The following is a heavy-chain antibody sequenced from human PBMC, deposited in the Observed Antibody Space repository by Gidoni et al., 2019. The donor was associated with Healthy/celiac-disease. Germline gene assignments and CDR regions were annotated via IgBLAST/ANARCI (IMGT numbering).Heavy chain of an antibody. Sequence: QVQLVESGGGVVQPGGSLRLSCAASGFTFSSYAMPWVRQAPGKGLEWVAVISYDGSNKYYADSVKGRFTISRDNSKNTLYLQMNSLRAEDTAVYYCARARGSRVHFDYWGQGTLVTVSS. CDR1: GFTFSSYA. V-gene: IGHV3-30-3*01. D-gene: IGHD5-12*01. CDR3: ARARGSRVHFDY. CDR2: ISYDGSNK. J-gene: IGHJ4*02.